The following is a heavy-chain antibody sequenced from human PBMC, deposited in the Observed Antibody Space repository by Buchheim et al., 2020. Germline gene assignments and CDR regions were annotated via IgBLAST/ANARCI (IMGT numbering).Heavy chain of an antibody. Sequence: EVQLLESGGALVQPGGSLRLSCAASGFTFSNYVMSWVRQAPGKGLEWISALTGSSGDTYSADSVKGRFTISRDNSGNTLYLQMNRLRADDAAIYYRVKGSSSSRPYYFDYWGQRTL. J-gene: IGHJ4*02. V-gene: IGHV3-23*01. D-gene: IGHD6-6*01. CDR3: VKGSSSSRPYYFDY. CDR1: GFTFSNYV. CDR2: LTGSSGDT.